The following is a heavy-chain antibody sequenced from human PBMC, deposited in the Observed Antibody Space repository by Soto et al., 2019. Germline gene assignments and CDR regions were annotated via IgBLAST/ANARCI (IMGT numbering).Heavy chain of an antibody. V-gene: IGHV4-34*01. J-gene: IGHJ4*02. CDR1: GGSFSGYY. CDR2: INHSGST. CDR3: ARWSYDFWRGYYYD. D-gene: IGHD3-3*01. Sequence: QVQLQQWGAGLLKPSETLSLTCAVYGGSFSGYYWSWLRQPPGKGLEWIGEINHSGSTNYNPSLKRRVTISVDTSKNQFSLKLSSVTAVDTAVYYCARWSYDFWRGYYYDWGQGTLVTVSS.